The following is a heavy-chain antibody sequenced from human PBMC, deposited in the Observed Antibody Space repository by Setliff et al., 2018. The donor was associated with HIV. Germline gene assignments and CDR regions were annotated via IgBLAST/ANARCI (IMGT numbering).Heavy chain of an antibody. CDR3: ASLYCSSTSCYDAFDI. V-gene: IGHV4-4*07. D-gene: IGHD2-2*01. J-gene: IGHJ3*02. Sequence: PSETLSLTCTVSGGSISSYYWSWIRQPAGKGLEWIGRIYTSGSTNYNPSLKSRVTMSVDTSKNQFSLKLSSVTAADTAVYYCASLYCSSTSCYDAFDIWGQGTMVTVSS. CDR2: IYTSGST. CDR1: GGSISSYY.